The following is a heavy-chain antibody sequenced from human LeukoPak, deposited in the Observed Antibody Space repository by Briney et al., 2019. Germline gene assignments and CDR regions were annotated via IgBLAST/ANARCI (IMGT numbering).Heavy chain of an antibody. V-gene: IGHV3-48*03. CDR2: ISSSGSTI. CDR3: ARDLSNYYGSGSYWLGMDV. D-gene: IGHD3-10*01. Sequence: GGSLRLSCAASGFTFSSYEMNWVRQAPGKGLEWVSYISSSGSTIYYADSVKGRFTISRDNAKNSLYLQMDSLRAEDTAVYYCARDLSNYYGSGSYWLGMDVWGQGTTVTVSS. CDR1: GFTFSSYE. J-gene: IGHJ6*02.